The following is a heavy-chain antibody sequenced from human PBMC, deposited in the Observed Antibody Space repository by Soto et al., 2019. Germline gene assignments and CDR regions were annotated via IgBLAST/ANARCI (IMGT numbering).Heavy chain of an antibody. CDR3: ARLHSSSSADRPAGKRPPLYXFDY. D-gene: IGHD6-6*01. CDR1: GGSVSGYY. Sequence: SETLSLTCAVYGGSVSGYYWSWILQPPGQGLEWIGEINHSGSTNYNPSLRSLVTISVDTSKNQFSLKLSSVNAADTAVYYCARLHSSSSADRPAGKRPPLYXFDYWGQGTLVTVSS. V-gene: IGHV4-34*01. J-gene: IGHJ4*02. CDR2: INHSGST.